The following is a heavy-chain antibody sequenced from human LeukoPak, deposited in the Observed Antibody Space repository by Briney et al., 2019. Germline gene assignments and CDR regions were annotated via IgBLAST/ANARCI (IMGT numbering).Heavy chain of an antibody. CDR3: ARHDHDSSGYYPGY. D-gene: IGHD3-22*01. CDR2: IYPGDSDT. Sequence: ASVKVSCKVSGYTLTELSMHWVRQAPGKGLEWMGIIYPGDSDTRYSPSFQGQVTISADKSISTAYLQWSSLKASDTAMYYCARHDHDSSGYYPGYWGQGTLVTVSS. V-gene: IGHV5-51*01. J-gene: IGHJ4*02. CDR1: GYTLTELS.